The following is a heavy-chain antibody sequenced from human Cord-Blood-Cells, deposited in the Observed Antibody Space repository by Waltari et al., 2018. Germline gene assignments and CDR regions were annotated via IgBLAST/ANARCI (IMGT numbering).Heavy chain of an antibody. CDR3: AAPLSGYSGYDDAFDI. CDR1: GFTFTSSA. V-gene: IGHV1-58*01. Sequence: QMQMVQSGPAVKKPGTSVKVSCKASGFTFTSSAVPWVRPARGQRLEWIGWIVVGSGNTNYAQKFQERVTITRDMSTSTAYMELSSLRSEDTAVYYCAAPLSGYSGYDDAFDIWGQGTMVTVSS. CDR2: IVVGSGNT. D-gene: IGHD5-12*01. J-gene: IGHJ3*02.